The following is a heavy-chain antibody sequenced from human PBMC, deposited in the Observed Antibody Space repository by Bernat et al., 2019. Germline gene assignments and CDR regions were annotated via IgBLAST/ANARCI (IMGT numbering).Heavy chain of an antibody. V-gene: IGHV3-7*03. CDR2: LKQDGTER. CDR3: ARVGYGGSSFDY. Sequence: EVQLVESGGGLVQPGGSLRLSCAASGFTFSNYWMSWVRQAPGKGLEWVANLKQDGTERYYVDSGRGRFTISRDNAKNSLHLQMNSLRAEDTAVYYCARVGYGGSSFDYWGQGTLVSVSS. J-gene: IGHJ4*02. D-gene: IGHD3-16*01. CDR1: GFTFSNYW.